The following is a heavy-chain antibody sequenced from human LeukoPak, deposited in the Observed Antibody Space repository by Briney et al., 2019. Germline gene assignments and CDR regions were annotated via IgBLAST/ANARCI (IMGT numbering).Heavy chain of an antibody. V-gene: IGHV4-59*01. CDR3: ARATTGEPYSWFDP. CDR2: IYYTGST. J-gene: IGHJ5*02. Sequence: KPSETLSLTCTVSGGSISSYYWSWIRQPPGKGLEWIGYIYYTGSTNYNPSLRSRVTISVDTSKNQFSLKLSSVTAADTAVYYCARATTGEPYSWFDPGAREPWSPSPQ. D-gene: IGHD7-27*01. CDR1: GGSISSYY.